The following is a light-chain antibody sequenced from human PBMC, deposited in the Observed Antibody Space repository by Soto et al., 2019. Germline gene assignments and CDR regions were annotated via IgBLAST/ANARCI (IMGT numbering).Light chain of an antibody. Sequence: QAPLTQPPSASGTPGRRCSIACSGSSSNIGSHPVNLYQQLPGTAPKLLLYGDNQRPSGVPDRFSGSTSGTSASLAISGLQSEDEAHYHCASCDNSLNGLYVFGTGTKVTVL. CDR3: ASCDNSLNGLYV. CDR1: SSNIGSHP. V-gene: IGLV1-44*01. J-gene: IGLJ1*01. CDR2: GDN.